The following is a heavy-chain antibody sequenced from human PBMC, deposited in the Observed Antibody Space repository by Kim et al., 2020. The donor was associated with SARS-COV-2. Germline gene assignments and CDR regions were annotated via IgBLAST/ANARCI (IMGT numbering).Heavy chain of an antibody. Sequence: SETLSLTCAVYGGSFSGYYWSWIRQPPGKGLEWIGEINHSGSTNYNPSLKSRVTISVDTSKNQFSLKLSSVTAADTAVYYCAGFEYPNSYWGQGTLVTVS. V-gene: IGHV4-34*01. CDR3: AGFEYPNSY. CDR1: GGSFSGYY. J-gene: IGHJ4*02. CDR2: INHSGST.